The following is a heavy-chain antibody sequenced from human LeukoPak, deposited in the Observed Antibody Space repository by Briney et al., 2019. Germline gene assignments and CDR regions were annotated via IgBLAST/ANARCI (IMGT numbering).Heavy chain of an antibody. Sequence: PSETLSLTCTVSGGSISSSSYYWGWIRQPPGKGLEWIGSIYYSGSTYYNPSLKSRVTISVDTSKNQFSLSLRSVTAADTAVYYCARGYRDTSGPDSWFDPWGHGTLVTVTS. J-gene: IGHJ5*02. CDR3: ARGYRDTSGPDSWFDP. D-gene: IGHD6-19*01. CDR1: GGSISSSSYY. CDR2: IYYSGST. V-gene: IGHV4-39*07.